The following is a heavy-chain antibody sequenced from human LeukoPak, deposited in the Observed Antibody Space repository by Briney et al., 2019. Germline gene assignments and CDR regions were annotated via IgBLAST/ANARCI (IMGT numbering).Heavy chain of an antibody. V-gene: IGHV1-58*01. J-gene: IGHJ5*02. Sequence: SVKVSCKASGFTFTSSAVQWVRQGRGQRLEWIGWIVVGSGNTNYAQKFQERVTISRDMSTSTAYMELSSLRSEDTAVYYCAADPWSSTSCPWGQGTLVTVSS. CDR3: AADPWSSTSCP. CDR1: GFTFTSSA. D-gene: IGHD2-2*01. CDR2: IVVGSGNT.